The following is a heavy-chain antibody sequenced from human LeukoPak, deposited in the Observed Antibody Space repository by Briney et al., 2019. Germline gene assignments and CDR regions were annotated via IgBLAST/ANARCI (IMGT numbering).Heavy chain of an antibody. Sequence: GGSLRLSCAASGFTFSSYWMSWVRQAPGKGLEWVANIKQDGSEKYYVDSVKGRFTISRDNAKNSLYLQMNSLRAEDTAVYYCARSAWIQLWDYYFDYWGQGTLVTASS. V-gene: IGHV3-7*01. CDR1: GFTFSSYW. J-gene: IGHJ4*02. CDR3: ARSAWIQLWDYYFDY. D-gene: IGHD5-18*01. CDR2: IKQDGSEK.